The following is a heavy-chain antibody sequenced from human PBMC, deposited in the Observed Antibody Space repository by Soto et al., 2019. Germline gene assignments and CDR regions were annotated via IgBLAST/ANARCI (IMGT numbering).Heavy chain of an antibody. CDR1: GGSINYNSYY. D-gene: IGHD2-2*01. V-gene: IGHV4-39*02. CDR3: ARLVVVAPVANA. Sequence: SETLSLTCTVSGGSINYNSYYWGWIRQPPGKGLEWVGGIFYTGTTYYSPSLKDRVTISVDTSKNSFSLNLTSVTAADTAVYFCARLVVVAPVANAWGQGTLVTVSS. J-gene: IGHJ5*02. CDR2: IFYTGTT.